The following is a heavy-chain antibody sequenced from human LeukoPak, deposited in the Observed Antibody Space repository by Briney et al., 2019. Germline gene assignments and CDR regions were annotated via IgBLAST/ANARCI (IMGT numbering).Heavy chain of an antibody. J-gene: IGHJ4*02. Sequence: PGGSLRLSCAASGFTFSSYVMSWVRQAPGKGLEWVANIKNDGAVKNHVDSVKGRFTISRDNAKNSLYLQMNSLRAEDTAVYYCAKDSYSKGDFWGQGVLVTVSS. V-gene: IGHV3-7*01. CDR2: IKNDGAVK. D-gene: IGHD6-13*01. CDR3: AKDSYSKGDF. CDR1: GFTFSSYV.